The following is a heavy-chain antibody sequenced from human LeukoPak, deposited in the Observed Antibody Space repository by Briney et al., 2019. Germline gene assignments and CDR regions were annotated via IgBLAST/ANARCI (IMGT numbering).Heavy chain of an antibody. J-gene: IGHJ4*02. D-gene: IGHD6-6*01. CDR2: INTDGSSA. Sequence: GSLRLSCAASGFTFSSYWMHWVRQAPGKGLLWVSRINTDGSSATYADSVKGRFTISRDNAKNTLYLQMSSLRAEDTAVYYCARGGVYSTSAVDYWGQGTLVTVSS. CDR3: ARGGVYSTSAVDY. V-gene: IGHV3-74*01. CDR1: GFTFSSYW.